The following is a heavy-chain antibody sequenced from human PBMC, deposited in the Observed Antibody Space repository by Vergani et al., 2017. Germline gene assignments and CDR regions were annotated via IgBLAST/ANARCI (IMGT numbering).Heavy chain of an antibody. V-gene: IGHV1-69*08. Sequence: QVQLVQSGAEVKKPGSSVKVSCKASGGTFSSYTISWVRQAPGQGLEWMGRIIPILGIANYAQMFQGRVTITADKSTSTAYMELSSLRSEDTAVYYCARDVRDGYNYRSDYWGQGTLVTVSS. CDR1: GGTFSSYT. CDR3: ARDVRDGYNYRSDY. D-gene: IGHD5-24*01. J-gene: IGHJ4*02. CDR2: IIPILGIA.